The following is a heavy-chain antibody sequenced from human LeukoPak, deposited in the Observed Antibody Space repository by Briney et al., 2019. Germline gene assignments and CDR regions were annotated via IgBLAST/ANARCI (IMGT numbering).Heavy chain of an antibody. CDR2: ISSSGSTI. V-gene: IGHV3-11*01. CDR1: GFTFSDYY. Sequence: PGGSLRLSCAASGFTFSDYYMSWIRQAPGKGLEWVSYISSSGSTIYYADSVKGRFTISRDNAKNSLYLQMNSLRAEYTAVYYCARDLEFDFWSGYWRPESSGMDVWGQGTTVTVSS. D-gene: IGHD3-3*01. CDR3: ARDLEFDFWSGYWRPESSGMDV. J-gene: IGHJ6*02.